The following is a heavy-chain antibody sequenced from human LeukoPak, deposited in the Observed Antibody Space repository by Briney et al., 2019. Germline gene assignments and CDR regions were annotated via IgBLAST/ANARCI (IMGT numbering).Heavy chain of an antibody. CDR1: GGSFSGYY. CDR2: IYHSGST. CDR3: ARAPGPSHAGAFDY. Sequence: PSETLSLTCAVYGGSFSGYYWSWIRQPPGKGLEWIGEIYHSGSTNYNPSLKSRVTISVDKSKNQFSLKLSSVTAADTAVYYCARAPGPSHAGAFDYWGQGTLVTVSS. J-gene: IGHJ4*02. D-gene: IGHD6-13*01. V-gene: IGHV4-34*01.